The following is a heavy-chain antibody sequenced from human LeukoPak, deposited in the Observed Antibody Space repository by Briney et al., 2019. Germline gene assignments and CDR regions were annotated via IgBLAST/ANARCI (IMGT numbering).Heavy chain of an antibody. CDR1: GFTFSSFG. CDR2: ISGSGDST. Sequence: PGGSLRLSCAAAGFTFSSFGMSWVRQAPGKGLEWVSAISGSGDSTYYADSVEGRFTISRDNSKNTLYMQMNSLRAEDTAVYYCAKGDFITMIVVVITAFDYWGQGTLVTVSS. V-gene: IGHV3-23*01. J-gene: IGHJ4*02. CDR3: AKGDFITMIVVVITAFDY. D-gene: IGHD3-22*01.